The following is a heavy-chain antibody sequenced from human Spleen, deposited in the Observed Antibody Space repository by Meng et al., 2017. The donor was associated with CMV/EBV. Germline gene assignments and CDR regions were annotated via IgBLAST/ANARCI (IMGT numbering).Heavy chain of an antibody. J-gene: IGHJ4*02. D-gene: IGHD2/OR15-2a*01. Sequence: KASGYAFTRYNMHWVRQAPGQGLEWMGIINPSGGSTSYAQKFQGRVTITTDESTGTAYMELSSLRSEDAAFYYCARSCNGNTCPFDFWGQGTLVTVSS. CDR3: ARSCNGNTCPFDF. V-gene: IGHV1-46*01. CDR1: GYAFTRYN. CDR2: INPSGGST.